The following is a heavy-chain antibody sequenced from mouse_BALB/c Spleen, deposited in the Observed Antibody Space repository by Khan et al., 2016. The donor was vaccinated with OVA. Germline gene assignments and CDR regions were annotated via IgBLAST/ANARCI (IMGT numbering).Heavy chain of an antibody. CDR3: ARLEDI. D-gene: IGHD1-3*01. V-gene: IGHV2-9*02. CDR1: GYSLTSYG. Sequence: QVQLKESGPGLVAPSQSLSITCTVSGYSLTSYGVHLVRQPPGKGLEWLGVIWAGGSTNYHSALMSRLSISKDNSKSQVFLKRNSLQTDDTAMYYFARLEDIWGQGTTLTVSS. J-gene: IGHJ2*01. CDR2: IWAGGST.